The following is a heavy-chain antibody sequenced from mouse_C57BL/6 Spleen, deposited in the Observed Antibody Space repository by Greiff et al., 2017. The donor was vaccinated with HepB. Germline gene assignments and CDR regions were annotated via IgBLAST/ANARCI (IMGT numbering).Heavy chain of an antibody. CDR1: GYTFTDYE. CDR2: IDPETGGT. CDR3: TREGAYDGYYDGFAY. V-gene: IGHV1-15*01. D-gene: IGHD2-3*01. J-gene: IGHJ3*01. Sequence: QVQLKESGAELVRPGASVTLSCKASGYTFTDYEMHWVKQTPVHGLEWIGAIDPETGGTAYNQQFKGKAILTADKSSSTAYMELRSLTSEDSAVYYCTREGAYDGYYDGFAYWGQGTLVTVSA.